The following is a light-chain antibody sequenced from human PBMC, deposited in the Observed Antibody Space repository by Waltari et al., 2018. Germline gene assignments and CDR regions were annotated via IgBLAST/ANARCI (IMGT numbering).Light chain of an antibody. V-gene: IGLV1-47*01. J-gene: IGLJ2*01. CDR2: ENN. CDR3: ATWDDRLTAD. Sequence: WYQQLPGTAPKVVIMENNQRPSGVPDRFSGSKAGTSASLAIRGRRSEDEADYYCATWDDRLTADFGEGTKLTVL.